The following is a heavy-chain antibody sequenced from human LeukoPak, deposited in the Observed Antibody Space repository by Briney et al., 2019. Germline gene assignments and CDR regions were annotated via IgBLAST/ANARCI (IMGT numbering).Heavy chain of an antibody. CDR3: AKALWDILTGYRNAYYYYGMDV. D-gene: IGHD3-9*01. V-gene: IGHV3-30*18. CDR1: GFTFSNYG. CDR2: ISDDGSRK. J-gene: IGHJ6*02. Sequence: GRSLRLSCAASGFTFSNYGMHWVRQAPGKGLEWVALISDDGSRKYYADSVNGRFTISRDNSKKTLYLEMNSLRAEDTAVYYCAKALWDILTGYRNAYYYYGMDVWGQGTTVTVSS.